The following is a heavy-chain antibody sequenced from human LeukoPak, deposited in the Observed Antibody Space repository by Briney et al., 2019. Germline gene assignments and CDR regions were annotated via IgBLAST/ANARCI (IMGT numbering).Heavy chain of an antibody. CDR1: GFTFSSYA. CDR3: AKDRIEVATMFQLDY. Sequence: GGSLRLSCAASGFTFSSYAMSWVRQAPGKGLEWVSSLSGSDGTTYYADSLKGRFTISRDNSKNTLYLQMNSLRAEDTAVYYCAKDRIEVATMFQLDYWGQGTLVTVSS. V-gene: IGHV3-23*01. CDR2: LSGSDGTT. D-gene: IGHD5-24*01. J-gene: IGHJ4*02.